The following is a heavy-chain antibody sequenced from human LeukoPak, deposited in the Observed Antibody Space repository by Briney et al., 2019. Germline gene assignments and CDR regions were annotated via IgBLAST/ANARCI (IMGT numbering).Heavy chain of an antibody. D-gene: IGHD2-2*01. J-gene: IGHJ5*02. CDR2: MNPNSGNT. CDR1: GYTFTSYD. V-gene: IGHV1-8*01. Sequence: ASVKVSCKASGYTFTSYDINWVRQATGPGLEWMGWMNPNSGNTGYAQKFQGRVTMTRNTSISTAYMELSSLRSEDTAVYYCARGRINIVVVPAQVRNWFDPWGQGTLVTVSS. CDR3: ARGRINIVVVPAQVRNWFDP.